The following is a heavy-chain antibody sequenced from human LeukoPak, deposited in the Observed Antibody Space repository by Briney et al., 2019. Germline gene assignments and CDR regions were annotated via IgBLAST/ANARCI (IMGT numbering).Heavy chain of an antibody. J-gene: IGHJ4*02. CDR1: GFTFDGYA. Sequence: GGSLRLSCAASGFTFDGYAISWVRQAPGKGLEWVSGIHWNGGSKGYADSVKGRFTISRDNAKKSLDLQMNNLRAEDTGLYYCTRGSSSSIYYFDSWGQGTLITVSS. CDR2: IHWNGGSK. V-gene: IGHV3-20*04. D-gene: IGHD6-6*01. CDR3: TRGSSSSIYYFDS.